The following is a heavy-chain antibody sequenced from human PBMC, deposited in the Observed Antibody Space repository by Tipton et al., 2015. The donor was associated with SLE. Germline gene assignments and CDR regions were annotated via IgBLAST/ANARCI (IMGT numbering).Heavy chain of an antibody. J-gene: IGHJ4*02. Sequence: TLSLTCTVSGGSINVSPYYWGWIRQPPGEGLEWIGSIYDSGSTYYNPSLESRVTISVDTSKNQFSLKLTSATAADTAVYYCARVGPSRYFGYWGLGILVIVSS. CDR3: ARVGPSRYFGY. CDR1: GGSINVSPYY. D-gene: IGHD3-9*01. V-gene: IGHV4-39*01. CDR2: IYDSGST.